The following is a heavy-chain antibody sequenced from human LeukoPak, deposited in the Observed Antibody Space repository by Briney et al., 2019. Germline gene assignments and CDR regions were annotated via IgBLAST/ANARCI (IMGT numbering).Heavy chain of an antibody. CDR2: ISPNGADT. J-gene: IGHJ6*03. V-gene: IGHV1-2*02. D-gene: IGHD6-19*01. Sequence: ASVKVSCKASGYTFSGHYMHWVRQAPGQGLEWMGWISPNGADTDYAQWFQGRVTMTRDTSISTAYMELRRLRSDDTAVYYCARAAIAVAGDYHYHYMDVWGKGTTVTVSS. CDR1: GYTFSGHY. CDR3: ARAAIAVAGDYHYHYMDV.